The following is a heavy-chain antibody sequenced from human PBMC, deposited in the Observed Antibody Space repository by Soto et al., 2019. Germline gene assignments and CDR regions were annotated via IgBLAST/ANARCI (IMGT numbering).Heavy chain of an antibody. V-gene: IGHV3-30*18. Sequence: QVQLVESGGGVVQPGRSLRLSCAASGFTFSSYGMHWVRQAPGKGLEWVAVISYDGSNKFYADSVKGRFTTSRDNSKNTLYLQMNSLRAEDTAVYYCAKDSAIKWHLYWYFDLWGRGTLVTVSS. CDR1: GFTFSSYG. CDR3: AKDSAIKWHLYWYFDL. J-gene: IGHJ2*01. CDR2: ISYDGSNK. D-gene: IGHD5-12*01.